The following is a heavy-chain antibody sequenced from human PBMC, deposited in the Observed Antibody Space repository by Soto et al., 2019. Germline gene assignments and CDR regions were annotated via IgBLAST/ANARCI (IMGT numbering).Heavy chain of an antibody. CDR2: ISSNGGST. CDR3: VKLWFGDRQRVATELYYYYGIDV. CDR1: GFTFSSYA. J-gene: IGHJ6*02. V-gene: IGHV3-64D*08. Sequence: GGSLRLSCSASGFTFSSYAMHWVRQAPGKGLEYVSAISSNGGSTYYADSVKGRFTISRDNSKNTLYLQMSSLRAEDTAVYYSVKLWFGDRQRVATELYYYYGIDVWRQGTTVTV. D-gene: IGHD3-10*01.